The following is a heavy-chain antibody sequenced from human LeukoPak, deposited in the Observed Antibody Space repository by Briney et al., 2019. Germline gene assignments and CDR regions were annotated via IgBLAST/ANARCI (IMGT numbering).Heavy chain of an antibody. CDR2: TRYDGSNK. J-gene: IGHJ6*03. V-gene: IGHV3-30*02. CDR3: AKDADYYYGSGNSMDV. CDR1: GFTFSSYG. D-gene: IGHD3-10*01. Sequence: PGGSLRLSCAASGFTFSSYGMHWVRQAPGKGLEWVAFTRYDGSNKYYADSVKGRFTISRDNSKNTLYLQMNSLRAEDTAVYYCAKDADYYYGSGNSMDVWGKGTTVTISS.